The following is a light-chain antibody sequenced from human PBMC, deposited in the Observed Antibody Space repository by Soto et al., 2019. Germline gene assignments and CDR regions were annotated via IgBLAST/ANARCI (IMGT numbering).Light chain of an antibody. V-gene: IGKV3-20*01. J-gene: IGKJ3*01. Sequence: EIVLTQSPGTLSLSPGERATLSCRASQSVNSNYLAWYQHRPDQAPRLLIYGASSRATGIPDRFSGSGSGTEFTLTISRLEPEDFAVYYCQQYSSSPPEFTFGPGTKVEIK. CDR1: QSVNSNY. CDR3: QQYSSSPPEFT. CDR2: GAS.